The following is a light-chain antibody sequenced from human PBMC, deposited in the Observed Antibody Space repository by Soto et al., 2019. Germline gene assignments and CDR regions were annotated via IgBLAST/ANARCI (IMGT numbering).Light chain of an antibody. Sequence: EIVLTQSPGTLCLSPGERATLSCRASQSVGSNYLAWYQQKPGQAPRLLIYTASGRATGIPDRFSGSGSGTDFTLTISRVEPEDFAVYYCQQYGTSPWTFGQGTKVEI. CDR3: QQYGTSPWT. V-gene: IGKV3-20*01. CDR2: TAS. CDR1: QSVGSNY. J-gene: IGKJ1*01.